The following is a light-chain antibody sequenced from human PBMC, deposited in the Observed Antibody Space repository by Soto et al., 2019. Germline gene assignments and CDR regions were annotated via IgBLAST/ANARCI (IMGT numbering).Light chain of an antibody. J-gene: IGKJ1*01. Sequence: DIQMTQSPSSLSASVGDRVTISCRASRGISRNLNWYQQKPGKAPKLLIYAAYNLQSGVPSRFSGGGSGTDFTLTISCLQSEDFATYYCQQYYSYPRTFGQGTKVDI. V-gene: IGKV1-17*01. CDR3: QQYYSYPRT. CDR2: AAY. CDR1: RGISRN.